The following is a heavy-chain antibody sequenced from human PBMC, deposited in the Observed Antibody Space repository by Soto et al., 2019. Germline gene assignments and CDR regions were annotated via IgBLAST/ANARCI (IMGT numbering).Heavy chain of an antibody. CDR3: AMIDYSSGSDY. CDR1: GGTFSSYP. Sequence: QVQLVQSGAEVKKPGPSVKVSCKASGGTFSSYPLSWVRQAPGQGLEWMGGIIPIFGTTKYAQKFQGRVTIIADESTTTAYMELSSLRSEDTAVYYCAMIDYSSGSDYWGQGTLVTVSS. V-gene: IGHV1-69*01. J-gene: IGHJ4*02. CDR2: IIPIFGTT. D-gene: IGHD6-19*01.